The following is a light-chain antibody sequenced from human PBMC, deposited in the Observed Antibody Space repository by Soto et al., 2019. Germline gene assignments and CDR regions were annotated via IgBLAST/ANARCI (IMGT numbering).Light chain of an antibody. CDR2: GAS. CDR3: QQYGSSPRT. Sequence: EIVLTQSPGTLSLSPEDRATLSCRGSQSVSSSYLAWYQQKPGQAPRLLIYGASSRATGNPDRFSGSGSGTAFTLTISRLEPEDFAVYYCQQYGSSPRTFGQGTKVEIK. V-gene: IGKV3-20*01. J-gene: IGKJ1*01. CDR1: QSVSSSY.